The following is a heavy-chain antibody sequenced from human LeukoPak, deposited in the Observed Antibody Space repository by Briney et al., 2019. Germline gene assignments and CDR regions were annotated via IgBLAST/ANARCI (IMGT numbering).Heavy chain of an antibody. D-gene: IGHD3-3*01. J-gene: IGHJ4*02. CDR1: GGSFSGYY. CDR2: INHSGST. Sequence: SETLSLTCAVYGGSFSGYYWSWIRKPPGKGLEWIGEINHSGSTNYNPSLKSRVTISVDTSKNQFSLKLSSVTAADTAVYYCARDGRFWSGYSDWGQGTLVTVSS. V-gene: IGHV4-34*01. CDR3: ARDGRFWSGYSD.